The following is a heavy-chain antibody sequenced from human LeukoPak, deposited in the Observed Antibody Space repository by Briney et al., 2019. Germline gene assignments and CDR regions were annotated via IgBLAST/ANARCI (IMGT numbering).Heavy chain of an antibody. CDR2: INNDGNRI. D-gene: IGHD7-27*01. J-gene: IGHJ4*02. V-gene: IGHV3-74*01. CDR1: GFTVSNSW. CDR3: ARGGLPGGFDY. Sequence: GGSLRLSCAASGFTVSNSWIFWVRRAPGKGLMYVSEINNDGNRIRYVDSVKGRFTISRDGAKNTLFLQMNSLRDDDTAMYYCARGGLPGGFDYWGQGILVTVSS.